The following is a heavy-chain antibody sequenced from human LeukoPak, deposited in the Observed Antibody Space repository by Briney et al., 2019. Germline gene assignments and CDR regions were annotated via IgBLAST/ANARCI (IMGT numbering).Heavy chain of an antibody. V-gene: IGHV3-48*04. CDR1: GFTFSSYS. CDR3: ARGVTRPGGPVTTAPYYYYYMDV. Sequence: GGSLRLSCAASGFTFSSYSMNWVRQAPGKGLEWVSYISSSSSTIYYADSAKGRFTISRDNAKNSLYLQMNSLRAEDTAVYYCARGVTRPGGPVTTAPYYYYYMDVWGKGTTVTVSS. CDR2: ISSSSSTI. J-gene: IGHJ6*03. D-gene: IGHD4-17*01.